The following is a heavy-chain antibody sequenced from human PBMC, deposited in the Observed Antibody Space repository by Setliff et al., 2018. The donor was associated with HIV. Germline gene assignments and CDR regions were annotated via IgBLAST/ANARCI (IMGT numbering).Heavy chain of an antibody. CDR1: GVSMTSGGYY. D-gene: IGHD1-1*01. Sequence: PSETLSLTCSVSGVSMTSGGYYWSWLRQHPVKGLEWIGKIYYTGTTYYNPSLKSRVTISVDTSKNQFSLKLTSVTAADTAVYYCARDWNHYFYYMDVWGKGTTVTVSS. V-gene: IGHV4-31*02. J-gene: IGHJ6*03. CDR3: ARDWNHYFYYMDV. CDR2: IYYTGTT.